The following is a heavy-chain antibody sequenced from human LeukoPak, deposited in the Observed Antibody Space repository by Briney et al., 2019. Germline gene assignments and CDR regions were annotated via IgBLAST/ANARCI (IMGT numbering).Heavy chain of an antibody. Sequence: GQSLRLSCTTSGYAFDDFAMSWVRQPAGKGLEWVGFIRRRAYGGAAEYAASVKGRFIIYRDDSKGIAYLQMNSLKTECTSVYYCSRNGLVDFDYWGQGSRVIVSP. CDR2: IRRRAYGGAA. V-gene: IGHV3-49*04. CDR1: GYAFDDFA. J-gene: IGHJ4*02. CDR3: SRNGLVDFDY.